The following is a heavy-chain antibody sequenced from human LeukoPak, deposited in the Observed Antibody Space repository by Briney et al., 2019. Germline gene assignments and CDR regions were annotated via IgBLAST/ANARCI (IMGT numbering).Heavy chain of an antibody. CDR1: GYTFTSYG. V-gene: IGHV1-69*04. Sequence: SVKVSCKASGYTFTSYGISWVRQAPGQGLEWMGRIIPILGIANYAQKFQGRVTITADKSTSTAYMELSSLRSEDTAVYYCARDSSGWPDWGQGTLVTVSS. D-gene: IGHD6-19*01. CDR2: IIPILGIA. CDR3: ARDSSGWPD. J-gene: IGHJ4*02.